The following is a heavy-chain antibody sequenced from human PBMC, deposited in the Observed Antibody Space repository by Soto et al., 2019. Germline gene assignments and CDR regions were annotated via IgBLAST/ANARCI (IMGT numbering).Heavy chain of an antibody. J-gene: IGHJ4*02. D-gene: IGHD3-22*01. Sequence: PGGSLRLSCAASGFTFSSYAMSWVRQAPGKGLEWVSAISGSGGSTYYADSVKGRFTISRDNSKNTLYLQMNSLRAEDTAVYYCAKAFDTMTVVVITEIDYWGQGTLVTVSS. V-gene: IGHV3-23*01. CDR1: GFTFSSYA. CDR2: ISGSGGST. CDR3: AKAFDTMTVVVITEIDY.